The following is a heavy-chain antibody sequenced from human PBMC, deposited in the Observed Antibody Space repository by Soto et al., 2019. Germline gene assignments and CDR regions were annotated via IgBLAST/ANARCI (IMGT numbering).Heavy chain of an antibody. CDR1: GDSISSNY. J-gene: IGHJ4*02. Sequence: SETLSLTCTVSGDSISSNYWSWIRQPPGKGLEWIGYIYHSGSTNYNPSLKSRATISVDTSKNQFSLKLSSVTAADTAVYYCARDLGAVAGSFDYWGQATLVSVSS. CDR3: ARDLGAVAGSFDY. D-gene: IGHD6-19*01. V-gene: IGHV4-59*01. CDR2: IYHSGST.